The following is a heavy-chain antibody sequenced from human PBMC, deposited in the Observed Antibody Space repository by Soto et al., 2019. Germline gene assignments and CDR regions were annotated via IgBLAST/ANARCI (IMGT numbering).Heavy chain of an antibody. J-gene: IGHJ5*02. D-gene: IGHD2-15*01. CDR2: INTGTGDT. CDR1: GYTFTNYA. Sequence: ASVKVSCKASGYTFTNYAIYWVRQAPGQSLEWVGWINTGTGDTKYSQKFQGRVTITRDTSATTAYMDLSSLRSEDTGVYYCAMEVYCSGGSCYGSGYWFAPWGQGTLVTVSS. CDR3: AMEVYCSGGSCYGSGYWFAP. V-gene: IGHV1-3*04.